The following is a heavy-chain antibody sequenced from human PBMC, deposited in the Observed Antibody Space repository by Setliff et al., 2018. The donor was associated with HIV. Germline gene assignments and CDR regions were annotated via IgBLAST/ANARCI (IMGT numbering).Heavy chain of an antibody. CDR1: GGSISSGSYY. Sequence: PSETLSLTCTVSGGSISSGSYYWSWIRQPAGKGLEWIGRIYTSGSTNYNPSLKSRVTISVDTSKNQFSLKLSSVTAADTAVYYCARYTSKLDWFDPWGQGTLVTVSS. CDR3: ARYTSKLDWFDP. J-gene: IGHJ5*02. V-gene: IGHV4-61*02. D-gene: IGHD2-2*02. CDR2: IYTSGST.